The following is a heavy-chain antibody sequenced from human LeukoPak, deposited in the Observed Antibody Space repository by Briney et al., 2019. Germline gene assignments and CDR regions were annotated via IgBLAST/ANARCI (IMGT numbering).Heavy chain of an antibody. D-gene: IGHD3-10*01. CDR3: AKDLNYGFDS. CDR2: ISGSGDKT. J-gene: IGHJ4*02. V-gene: IGHV3-23*01. CDR1: GFAFRTYA. Sequence: GGSLRLSCAASGFAFRTYAMSWVRQAPGKGLEGVSAISGSGDKTFYAESVRGRFTISRDNSGNTLYLQMNSLRAEDTAVYYCAKDLNYGFDSWGQGTLVTV.